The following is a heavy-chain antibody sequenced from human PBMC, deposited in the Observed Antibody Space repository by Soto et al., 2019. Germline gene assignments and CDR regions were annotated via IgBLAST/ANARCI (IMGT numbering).Heavy chain of an antibody. CDR2: IYDTGST. CDR3: ARQRDLVGAYTYYFDY. V-gene: IGHV4-59*08. CDR1: GDSISSNY. J-gene: IGHJ4*02. Sequence: SETLSLTCTVSGDSISSNYCSWIRQPPGKGLEWIGYIYDTGSTNYNPSLKSRVTISVDTSKNQFSLKMSSVTAADTAVYYCARQRDLVGAYTYYFDYWGQGTLVTVS. D-gene: IGHD1-26*01.